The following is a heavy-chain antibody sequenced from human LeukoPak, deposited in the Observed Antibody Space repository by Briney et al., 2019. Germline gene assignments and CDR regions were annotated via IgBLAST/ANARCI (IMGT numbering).Heavy chain of an antibody. CDR1: GGSISSSSYY. J-gene: IGHJ6*02. CDR3: ARGPTPEDYYGSGSPPYYGMDV. CDR2: IYYSGST. D-gene: IGHD3-10*01. Sequence: SETLSLTCTVSGGSISSSSYYWGWIRQPPGKGLEWIGSIYYSGSTYYNPSLKSRVTISVDTSKNQFSLKLSSVTAADTAVYYCARGPTPEDYYGSGSPPYYGMDVWGQGTTVTVSS. V-gene: IGHV4-39*07.